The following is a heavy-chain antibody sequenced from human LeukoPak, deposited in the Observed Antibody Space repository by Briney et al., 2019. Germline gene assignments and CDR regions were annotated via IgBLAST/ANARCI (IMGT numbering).Heavy chain of an antibody. Sequence: GGSLRLSCVASGLNFADSAMHWVRQAPGKGLEWVSLISADGGSTFSADSVNGRFSISRDNSKNSLYLQMNSLRSEDTAMYYCAKESGKFDYWGQGTLVAVS. CDR2: ISADGGST. J-gene: IGHJ4*02. V-gene: IGHV3-43*02. CDR3: AKESGKFDY. CDR1: GLNFADSA.